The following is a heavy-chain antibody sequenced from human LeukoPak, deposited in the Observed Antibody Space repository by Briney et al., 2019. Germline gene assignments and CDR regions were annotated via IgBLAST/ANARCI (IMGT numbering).Heavy chain of an antibody. J-gene: IGHJ2*01. V-gene: IGHV3-53*01. Sequence: PGGSLRLSCAASGFTFTSYSMSWVRQAPGKGLEWVSFIYSGGTTYYADSVKGRFSISRDSSKNTLYLQMNSLRAEDTAVYYCARSGEAVAGTVWYFDLRGRGTLVTVSS. CDR2: IYSGGTT. CDR3: ARSGEAVAGTVWYFDL. D-gene: IGHD6-19*01. CDR1: GFTFTSYS.